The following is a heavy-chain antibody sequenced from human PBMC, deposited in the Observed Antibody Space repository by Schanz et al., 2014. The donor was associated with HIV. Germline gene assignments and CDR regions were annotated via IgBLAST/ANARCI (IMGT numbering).Heavy chain of an antibody. CDR1: GITFSSYA. D-gene: IGHD1-26*01. CDR2: INHSGRT. J-gene: IGHJ2*01. V-gene: IGHV4-34*01. CDR3: ARVRSGSTAGYFDL. Sequence: VQLLESGGGLVQPGGSLRLSCAASGITFSSYAMNWVRQAPGKGLEWIGEINHSGRTNYSPSLKSRVAILVDTSKKQFSLNLPSVTAADTAVYFCARVRSGSTAGYFDLWGRGTRVTVSS.